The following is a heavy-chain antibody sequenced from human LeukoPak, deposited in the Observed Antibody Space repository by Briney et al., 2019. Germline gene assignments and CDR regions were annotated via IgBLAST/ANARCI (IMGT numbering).Heavy chain of an antibody. J-gene: IGHJ6*02. Sequence: SETLSLTCTVSGGSISSYYWSWIRQPPGKGLEWIGYIYYSGGTNYNPSLKSRVTISVDTSKNQFSLKLSSVTAADTAVYYCARHLPLSVTTAMDVCGQGTTVTVSS. V-gene: IGHV4-59*08. D-gene: IGHD4-11*01. CDR2: IYYSGGT. CDR1: GGSISSYY. CDR3: ARHLPLSVTTAMDV.